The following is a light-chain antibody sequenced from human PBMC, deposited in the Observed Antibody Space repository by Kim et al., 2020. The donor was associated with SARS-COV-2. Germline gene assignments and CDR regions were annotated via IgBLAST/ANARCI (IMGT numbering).Light chain of an antibody. J-gene: IGKJ5*01. CDR1: QSIASN. V-gene: IGKV3D-15*03. CDR3: QQYNNWPPFT. Sequence: EILMTQSPTTLSVSPGERATLSCRASQSIASNLAWDQQKPGQSPRLLIFDTSVRATGIPARFSGSGSGTKFTLTISALQSEDFAIYDCQQYNNWPPFTFGQGTRLEIK. CDR2: DTS.